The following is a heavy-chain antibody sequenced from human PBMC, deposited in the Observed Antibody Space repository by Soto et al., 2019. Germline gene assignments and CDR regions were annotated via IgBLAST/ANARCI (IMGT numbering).Heavy chain of an antibody. CDR2: ISGDGSNT. J-gene: IGHJ3*01. Sequence: EVQLVDSGGGLVQPGGSLRLSCAASEFTFRSYWMHWVRQSPGKGLVWVSRISGDGSNTNYADSVKGRFTISRDNAKNTVYLQIDSLRAEDTAVYYCARSLPGTYGAFDLWGQGTMVTVSS. D-gene: IGHD1-7*01. V-gene: IGHV3-74*01. CDR1: EFTFRSYW. CDR3: ARSLPGTYGAFDL.